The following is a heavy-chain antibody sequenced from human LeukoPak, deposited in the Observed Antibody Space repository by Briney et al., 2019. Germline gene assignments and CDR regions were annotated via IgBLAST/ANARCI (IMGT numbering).Heavy chain of an antibody. J-gene: IGHJ4*02. CDR2: IRSKAYGGTT. Sequence: GGSLRLSCTASGFTFGDYAMSWFRQAPGKGLEWVGFIRSKAYGGTTEYAASVKGRFTISRDDSKSSAYLQMNSLKTEDTAVYYCTRAGAVAATWGRFDYWGQGTLVTVSS. CDR3: TRAGAVAATWGRFDY. CDR1: GFTFGDYA. D-gene: IGHD6-19*01. V-gene: IGHV3-49*03.